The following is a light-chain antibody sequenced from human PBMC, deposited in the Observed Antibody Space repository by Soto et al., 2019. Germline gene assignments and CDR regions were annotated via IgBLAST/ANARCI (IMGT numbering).Light chain of an antibody. CDR1: STDFVSYNR. CDR3: SLYTSENAYV. V-gene: IGLV2-18*01. CDR2: EVS. Sequence: QSALTQPPSVSGSPGQSVTISCTGTSTDFVSYNRVSWYQQPPGTAPKLMIYEVSKRPSGVPDRSSGSKSGNTASLTISGLQAADEADYYCSLYTSENAYVFGTGTKV. J-gene: IGLJ1*01.